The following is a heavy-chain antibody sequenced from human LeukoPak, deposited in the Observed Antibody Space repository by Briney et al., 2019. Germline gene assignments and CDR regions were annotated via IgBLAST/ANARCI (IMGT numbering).Heavy chain of an antibody. D-gene: IGHD2-15*01. CDR2: ITSSSSYI. Sequence: GGSLRLSCAASGFTFSSYSMNWVRQAPGKGLEWVSSITSSSSYIYYADSVKGRFTISRDNAKNSLYLQMNSLRVEDTAVYYCARVSTGVYCSGGTCYSDAEYFQHWGQGTLVTVSS. CDR1: GFTFSSYS. J-gene: IGHJ1*01. CDR3: ARVSTGVYCSGGTCYSDAEYFQH. V-gene: IGHV3-21*01.